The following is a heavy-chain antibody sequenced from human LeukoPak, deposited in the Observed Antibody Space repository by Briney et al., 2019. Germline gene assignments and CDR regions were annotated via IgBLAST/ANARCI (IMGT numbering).Heavy chain of an antibody. CDR1: GASISSTSYY. CDR3: ARRSSIPVAGASGRVWFFDL. D-gene: IGHD6-19*01. CDR2: IQYAGST. V-gene: IGHV4-39*01. Sequence: SETLSLTCTVSGASISSTSYYWGWIRQPPGKGLEWIGTIQYAGSTYYNSSLKSRLTISVDTSKNQFSLKLNSVTAADTALYYCARRSSIPVAGASGRVWFFDLWGRGALVTVSS. J-gene: IGHJ2*01.